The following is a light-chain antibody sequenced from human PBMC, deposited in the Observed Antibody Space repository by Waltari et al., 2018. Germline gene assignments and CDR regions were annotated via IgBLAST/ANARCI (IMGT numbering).Light chain of an antibody. J-gene: IGKJ1*01. V-gene: IGKV2-30*01. CDR1: QTLVSSNGNTY. CDR2: TVS. CDR3: MQATYWPWT. Sequence: DAVLTQSPLSLPVTLGQPASISCRSSQTLVSSNGNTYLSWFQQRPGQSPRRLIYTVSDRDSGVPDRFTGSGSDTDFTLTISRFYSEDVGVYYCMQATYWPWTFGQGTKVEIK.